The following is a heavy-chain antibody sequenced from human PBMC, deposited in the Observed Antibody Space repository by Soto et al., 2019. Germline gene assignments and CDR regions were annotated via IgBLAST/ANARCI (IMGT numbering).Heavy chain of an antibody. CDR2: IDSDGSTT. CDR1: GFTFRRYW. Sequence: EVQVVESGGGLVQPGGSLRLSCAASGFTFRRYWMHWVRQAPGKGLMWVSRIDSDGSTTQYEDSVRGRFTISRDNAKNTLFLQMNSLRAEDTAVYYCARVCDSGYYLGPFDYWGQGTLVTVSS. D-gene: IGHD3-22*01. V-gene: IGHV3-74*03. CDR3: ARVCDSGYYLGPFDY. J-gene: IGHJ4*02.